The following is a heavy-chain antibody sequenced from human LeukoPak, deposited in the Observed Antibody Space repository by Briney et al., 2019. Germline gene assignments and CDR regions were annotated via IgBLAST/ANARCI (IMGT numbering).Heavy chain of an antibody. CDR2: INHSGST. J-gene: IGHJ5*02. D-gene: IGHD1-7*01. CDR1: GGSFSGYY. CDR3: AVKTGTTLNWFDP. Sequence: SETLSLTCAVYGGSFSGYYWSWIRQPPGKGLEWVGEINHSGSTNYNPSLKSRVTISVDTSKNQFSLKLSSVTAADTAVYYCAVKTGTTLNWFDPWGQGTLVTVSS. V-gene: IGHV4-34*01.